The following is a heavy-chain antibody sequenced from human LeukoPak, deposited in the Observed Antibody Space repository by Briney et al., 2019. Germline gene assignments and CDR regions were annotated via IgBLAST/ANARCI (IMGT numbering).Heavy chain of an antibody. Sequence: PGGSLRLSCAASGFTVSSSYMSWVRQSPGKGLEWIGEIFHTGSTNYNPSLNSRITISLDKSKNQFSLRLTSVTAADTAVYYCARFHYDESGFSYAQYYFDYWGQGILVSVSS. CDR3: ARFHYDESGFSYAQYYFDY. CDR2: IFHTGST. CDR1: GFTVSSSYM. V-gene: IGHV4-4*02. D-gene: IGHD3-22*01. J-gene: IGHJ4*02.